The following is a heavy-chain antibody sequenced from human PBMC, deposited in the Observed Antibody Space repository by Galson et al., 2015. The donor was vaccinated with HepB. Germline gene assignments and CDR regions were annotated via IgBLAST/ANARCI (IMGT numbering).Heavy chain of an antibody. Sequence: FTFSNAWMNWVRQAPGKGLEWVGRIKSKTDGGTTDYAAPVKGRFTISRDDSKNTLYLQMNSLKTEDTAVYYCTTDRHYYGMDVWGQGTTVTVSS. CDR1: FTFSNAW. CDR3: TTDRHYYGMDV. V-gene: IGHV3-15*07. J-gene: IGHJ6*02. D-gene: IGHD6-6*01. CDR2: IKSKTDGGTT.